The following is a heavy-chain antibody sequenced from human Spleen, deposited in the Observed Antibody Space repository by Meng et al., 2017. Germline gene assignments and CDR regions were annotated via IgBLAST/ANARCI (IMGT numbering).Heavy chain of an antibody. CDR2: TSSSGATI. CDR3: ARGLGYGAFDY. Sequence: GESLKISCAASGFTFSTYEMNWVRQTPGKGLEWLSFTSSSGATIYYADSVKGRFTISRDNAKNSLYLQMNSLRADDTAVYYCARGLGYGAFDYWGQGTVVTAPQ. V-gene: IGHV3-48*03. CDR1: GFTFSTYE. D-gene: IGHD4-17*01. J-gene: IGHJ4*02.